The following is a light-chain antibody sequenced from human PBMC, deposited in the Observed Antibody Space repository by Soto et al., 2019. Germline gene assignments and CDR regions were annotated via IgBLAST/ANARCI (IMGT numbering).Light chain of an antibody. CDR2: EVS. J-gene: IGKJ4*01. V-gene: IGKV3-11*01. CDR1: QILTNY. CDR3: QQRSNWTLT. Sequence: EIVLTQSPATLSLSPGERATLSCRASQILTNYLNWYQQKPGQAPRLLIYEVSNRATGIPARFSGSGSGTDFTLTISSLEPEDFAVYYCQQRSNWTLTFGGGTKVDIK.